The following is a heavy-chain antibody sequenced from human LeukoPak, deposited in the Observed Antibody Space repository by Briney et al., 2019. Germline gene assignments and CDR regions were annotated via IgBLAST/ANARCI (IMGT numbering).Heavy chain of an antibody. CDR1: GFTFSSYA. Sequence: TGGSLRLSCAASGFTFSSYAMHWVRQAPGKGLEWVAVVSYDGSNKYYADSVKGRFTISRDNSKNTLYLQMNSLRAEDTAVYYCARDPVVRAKDWGTNFDYWGQGTLVTVSS. V-gene: IGHV3-30*04. J-gene: IGHJ4*02. D-gene: IGHD3-16*01. CDR3: ARDPVVRAKDWGTNFDY. CDR2: VSYDGSNK.